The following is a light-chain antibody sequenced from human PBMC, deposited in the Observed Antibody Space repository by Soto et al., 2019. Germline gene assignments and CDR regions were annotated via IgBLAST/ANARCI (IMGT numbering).Light chain of an antibody. CDR2: GAS. CDR1: QSVGTN. Sequence: EIVMTQSPATLSVSPGESATLSCRASQSVGTNLAWYQQKPGQAPGLLISGASTRATGIPARFSGSGSGTEFTLTIRSLQSEDFANYYCQQYDNWTQLTSGGGTKLEIK. V-gene: IGKV3-15*01. J-gene: IGKJ4*01. CDR3: QQYDNWTQLT.